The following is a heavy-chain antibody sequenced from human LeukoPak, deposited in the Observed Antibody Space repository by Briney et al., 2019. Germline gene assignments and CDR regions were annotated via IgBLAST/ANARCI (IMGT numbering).Heavy chain of an antibody. CDR3: AKDRSLDGYNAFFDY. CDR2: ISWDGFTT. D-gene: IGHD5-24*01. V-gene: IGHV3-43D*04. Sequence: GGFLRLSCVASGFTFDDYAMHWVRQAPGKGLEWVSLISWDGFTTYYADSVKGRFTISRDNGKNSLYLQMNSLRTEDTALYYCAKDRSLDGYNAFFDYWGQGTLVTVSS. J-gene: IGHJ4*02. CDR1: GFTFDDYA.